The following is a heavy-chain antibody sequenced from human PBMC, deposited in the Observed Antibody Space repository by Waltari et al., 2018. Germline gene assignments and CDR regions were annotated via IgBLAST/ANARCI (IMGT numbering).Heavy chain of an antibody. CDR2: ISWNSGSI. D-gene: IGHD2-2*01. CDR1: GFTFDDYA. J-gene: IGHJ4*02. CDR3: AKGLGYCSSTSCYYYFDY. Sequence: EVQLVESGGGLVQPGRSLRLSCAASGFTFDDYAMHWVWQAPGKGLEWVSGISWNSGSIGYADSVKGRVTISRDNAKNSLYLQMNSLRAEDTALYYCAKGLGYCSSTSCYYYFDYWGQGTLVTVSS. V-gene: IGHV3-9*01.